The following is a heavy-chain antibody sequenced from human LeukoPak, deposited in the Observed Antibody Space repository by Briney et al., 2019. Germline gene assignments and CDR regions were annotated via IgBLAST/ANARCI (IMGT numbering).Heavy chain of an antibody. Sequence: YPGGSLRLSCAASGFTFSGYAMHWVRQAPGKGLEWVAVISYDGSNKYYADSVKGRFTISRDNSKNTLYLQMNSLRAEDTAVYYCARPLAAAAPSNYYYYYGMDVWGQGTTVTVSS. D-gene: IGHD6-13*01. CDR2: ISYDGSNK. J-gene: IGHJ6*02. CDR1: GFTFSGYA. V-gene: IGHV3-30-3*01. CDR3: ARPLAAAAPSNYYYYYGMDV.